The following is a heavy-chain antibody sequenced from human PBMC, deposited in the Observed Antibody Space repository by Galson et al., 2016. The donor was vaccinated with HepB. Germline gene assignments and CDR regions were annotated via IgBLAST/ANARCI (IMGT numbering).Heavy chain of an antibody. CDR3: ARDHSEVADNSGYYYFDY. CDR2: IYSGGSS. CDR1: GFTVSSNY. D-gene: IGHD3-22*01. Sequence: SLRLSCAASGFTVSSNYMSWFRQAPGKGLEWVSVIYSGGSSYYADSVKGRFTISRANSKNTLYLQMHNLRAEDTAVYYCARDHSEVADNSGYYYFDYWGQGTLVTVSS. J-gene: IGHJ4*02. V-gene: IGHV3-53*01.